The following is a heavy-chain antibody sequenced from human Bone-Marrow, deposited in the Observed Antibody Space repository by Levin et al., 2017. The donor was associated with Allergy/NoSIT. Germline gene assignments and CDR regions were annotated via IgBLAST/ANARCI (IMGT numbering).Heavy chain of an antibody. CDR3: ARGDYGSGSWFGGFDY. CDR2: ISYDGSNK. J-gene: IGHJ4*02. Sequence: GESLKISCAASGFTFSSYAMHWVRQAPGKGLEWVAVISYDGSNKYYADSVKGRFTISRDNSKNTLYLQMNSLRAEDTAVYYCARGDYGSGSWFGGFDYWGQGTLVTVSS. D-gene: IGHD3-10*01. CDR1: GFTFSSYA. V-gene: IGHV3-30-3*01.